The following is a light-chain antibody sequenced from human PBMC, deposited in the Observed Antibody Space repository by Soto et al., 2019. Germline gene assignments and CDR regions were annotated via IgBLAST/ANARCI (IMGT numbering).Light chain of an antibody. J-gene: IGKJ1*01. CDR1: QSVSSSY. Sequence: EIVLTQSPGTLSLSPGERATLSCRASQSVSSSYLAWYQKKPGQAPRLLIYGASSRATGIPDRFSGSGSGTDFTLTISRLEPEDFAVYYCHQYCSSPKTFGQGTKVEI. CDR2: GAS. V-gene: IGKV3-20*01. CDR3: HQYCSSPKT.